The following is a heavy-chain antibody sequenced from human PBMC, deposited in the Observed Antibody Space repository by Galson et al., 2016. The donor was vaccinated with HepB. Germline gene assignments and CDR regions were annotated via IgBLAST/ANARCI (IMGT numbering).Heavy chain of an antibody. D-gene: IGHD2-21*02. J-gene: IGHJ4*02. CDR3: ARGGDWRLDY. V-gene: IGHV4-4*02. CDR2: IHHRRSS. Sequence: SETLSLTCAVYGDSVRSNKWWPWVRQPPGKGLEWIGEIHHRRSSNFNPSLTSRVTISVDKSKNQFSLRLNSVTAADTAVYFCARGGDWRLDYWGQGSLVTVSS. CDR1: GDSVRSNKW.